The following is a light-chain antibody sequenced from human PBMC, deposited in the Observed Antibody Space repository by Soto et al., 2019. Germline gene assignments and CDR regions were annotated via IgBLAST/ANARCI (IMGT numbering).Light chain of an antibody. CDR1: QSLDNY. V-gene: IGKV3-11*01. Sequence: EIVLTQSPATLSLSPGERATLSCRASQSLDNYLAWYQHKPCQAPRLLIYDASTRATDIPPRCSGSGSGTDFTLTISSLDPEDFAVYYCQQRGHWPSFGGGTKVEIK. CDR2: DAS. CDR3: QQRGHWPS. J-gene: IGKJ4*01.